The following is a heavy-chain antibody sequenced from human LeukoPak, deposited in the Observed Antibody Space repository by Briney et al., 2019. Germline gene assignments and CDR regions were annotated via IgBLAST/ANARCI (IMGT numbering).Heavy chain of an antibody. CDR2: INGKRGDT. Sequence: ASVTVSFKASGFTFTDHYMNWVRQAPGQGLEWMGWINGKRGDTNYAQNFQDRVTLTRDTSTSTVYMELSRLTVEDTTLYYCARDHDWGVDYWGEGTLVTVSS. J-gene: IGHJ4*02. CDR3: ARDHDWGVDY. CDR1: GFTFTDHY. V-gene: IGHV1-2*02. D-gene: IGHD7-27*01.